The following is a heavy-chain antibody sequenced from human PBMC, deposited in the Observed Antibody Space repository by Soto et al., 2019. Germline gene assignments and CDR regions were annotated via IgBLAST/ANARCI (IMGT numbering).Heavy chain of an antibody. D-gene: IGHD3-3*01. V-gene: IGHV5-51*01. CDR2: IYPGDSDT. CDR3: GRFLSDFWSGYPPNRYYGMDV. J-gene: IGHJ6*02. CDR1: GYSFTSYW. Sequence: GESLKISCKGSGYSFTSYWIGWVRQMPGKGLEWMGIIYPGDSDTRYSPSFQGQVTISADKSISTAYLQWSSLKASDTAMYYCGRFLSDFWSGYPPNRYYGMDVWGQGTTVTVSS.